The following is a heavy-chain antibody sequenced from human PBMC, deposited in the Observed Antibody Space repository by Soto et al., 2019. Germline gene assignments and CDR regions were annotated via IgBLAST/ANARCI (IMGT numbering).Heavy chain of an antibody. D-gene: IGHD4-17*01. CDR1: GFTFSSYG. CDR3: AKTPGDGYGDRAEYFQH. V-gene: IGHV3-30*18. J-gene: IGHJ1*01. Sequence: QVQLVESGGGVVQPRRSLRLSCAASGFTFSSYGMHWVRQAPGKGLEWVAVISYDGSNKYYADSVKGRFTISRDNSKNAVYLQMNSLRAEDTAVYYCAKTPGDGYGDRAEYFQHWGQGPLVTVSS. CDR2: ISYDGSNK.